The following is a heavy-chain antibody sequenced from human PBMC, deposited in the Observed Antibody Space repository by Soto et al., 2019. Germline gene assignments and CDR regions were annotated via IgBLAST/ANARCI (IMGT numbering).Heavy chain of an antibody. J-gene: IGHJ4*02. D-gene: IGHD2-8*02. V-gene: IGHV4-34*01. Sequence: SETLSLTCAVYGGSFSGYYWTWIRQPPGTGLEWIGEINHSGSTNYNPSLKSRVTISVDTSKNQFSLKLTSVTAADTAVYYCARNKITGLFDYWGQGPLVTVSS. CDR2: INHSGST. CDR1: GGSFSGYY. CDR3: ARNKITGLFDY.